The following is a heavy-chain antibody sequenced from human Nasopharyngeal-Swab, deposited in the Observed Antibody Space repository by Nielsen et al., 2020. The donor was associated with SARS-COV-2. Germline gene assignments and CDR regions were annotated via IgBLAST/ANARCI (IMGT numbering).Heavy chain of an antibody. Sequence: VRQAPGKGLEWVAVIWYDGSNKYYADSVKGRFTISRDNSKNTLYLQMSSLRAEDTAVYYCARGVRYNWNPDAFDIWGQGTMVTVSS. V-gene: IGHV3-33*01. J-gene: IGHJ3*02. D-gene: IGHD1-1*01. CDR2: IWYDGSNK. CDR3: ARGVRYNWNPDAFDI.